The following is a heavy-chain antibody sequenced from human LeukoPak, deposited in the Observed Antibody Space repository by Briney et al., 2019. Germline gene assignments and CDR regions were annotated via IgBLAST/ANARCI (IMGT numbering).Heavy chain of an antibody. CDR1: GFTFISYW. CDR3: ARDAPSNTALDY. J-gene: IGHJ4*02. CDR2: INGYGSST. V-gene: IGHV3-74*01. D-gene: IGHD5-18*01. Sequence: GGSLRLSXAASGFTFISYWMHWVRQAPGKGLVWVSRINGYGSSTHFADSVKGRFTISRDNAKNTLYLQMNSLRAEDTAVYYCARDAPSNTALDYWGQGTLVTVSS.